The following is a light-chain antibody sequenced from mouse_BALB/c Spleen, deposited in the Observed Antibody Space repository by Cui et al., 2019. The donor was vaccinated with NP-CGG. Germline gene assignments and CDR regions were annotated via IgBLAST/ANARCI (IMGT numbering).Light chain of an antibody. J-gene: IGLJ1*01. CDR1: TGAVTTSNY. Sequence: QAVVTQESALTTSPGETVTLTCRSSTGAVTTSNYANWVQEKPDHLFTGLIGGNNRVPGVPARFSGSLIGDKAALTITGAQTEDEAIYFCALWYSNHWVFGGGTKLTVL. CDR2: GN. CDR3: ALWYSNHWV. V-gene: IGLV1*01.